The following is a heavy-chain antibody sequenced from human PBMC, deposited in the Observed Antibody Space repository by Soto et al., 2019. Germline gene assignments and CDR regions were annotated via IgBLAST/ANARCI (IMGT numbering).Heavy chain of an antibody. CDR1: GGTFSSYA. V-gene: IGHV1-69*13. J-gene: IGHJ4*02. CDR3: ARDGDYYDSSGYYSHYFDY. D-gene: IGHD3-22*01. CDR2: IIPIFGTA. Sequence: SVKVSCKASGGTFSSYAISWVRQAPGQGLEWMGGIIPIFGTANYAQKFQGRVTITADESTSTAYMELSSLRSEDTAVYYCARDGDYYDSSGYYSHYFDYWGQGTLVTVSS.